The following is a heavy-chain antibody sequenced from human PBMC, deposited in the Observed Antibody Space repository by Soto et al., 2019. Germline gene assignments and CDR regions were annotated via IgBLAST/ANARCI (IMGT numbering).Heavy chain of an antibody. Sequence: QLQLQESGPGLVKPSETLSLTCTVSGGSISSSSYYWGWIRQPPGKGLEWIGSIYYSGSTYYNPSRKSRVTISVDTSKNQCSLKLSSVTAADTAVYYCARLKDYYDSSGYDYWGQGTLVTVSS. CDR3: ARLKDYYDSSGYDY. CDR2: IYYSGST. V-gene: IGHV4-39*01. J-gene: IGHJ4*02. CDR1: GGSISSSSYY. D-gene: IGHD3-22*01.